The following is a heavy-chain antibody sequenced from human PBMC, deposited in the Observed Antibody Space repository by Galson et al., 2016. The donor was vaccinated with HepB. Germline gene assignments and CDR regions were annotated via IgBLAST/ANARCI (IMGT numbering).Heavy chain of an antibody. V-gene: IGHV1-69*13. J-gene: IGHJ6*02. D-gene: IGHD1-1*01. CDR1: GGTFSRSP. CDR2: IIPIFGIP. Sequence: SVKVSCKASGGTFSRSPISWVRQAPGQGLEWMGGIIPIFGIPNYAQKFQGRVMITADESTSTAYMEWSSLRFEDTAVYYCARGTQRGRIDYDMDVWGQGTAVTVSS. CDR3: ARGTQRGRIDYDMDV.